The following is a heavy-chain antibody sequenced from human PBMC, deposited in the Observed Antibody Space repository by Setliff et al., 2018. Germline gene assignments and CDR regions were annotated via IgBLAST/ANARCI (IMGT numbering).Heavy chain of an antibody. CDR3: ARTGAYRYFDY. Sequence: PSETLSLTCKVSGDSMNSGVYYWAWIRQPPGKGLEWIGRIYSGGTTYYNSSLKSRVTISVDTSKSQFSLRLNSVTAADTAVCYCARTGAYRYFDYWGRGTLVTSPQ. CDR1: GDSMNSGVYY. CDR2: IYSGGTT. D-gene: IGHD1-1*01. V-gene: IGHV4-39*01. J-gene: IGHJ4*02.